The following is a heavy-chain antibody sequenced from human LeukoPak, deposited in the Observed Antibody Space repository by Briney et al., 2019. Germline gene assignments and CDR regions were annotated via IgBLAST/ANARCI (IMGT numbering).Heavy chain of an antibody. D-gene: IGHD3-16*01. V-gene: IGHV3-23*01. J-gene: IGHJ4*02. CDR3: ARDHRGSPDY. CDR1: GFTFNNYG. CDR2: ISANGGST. Sequence: PGGTLRLSCAASGFTFNNYGWAWVRQAPGNGLEWFSAISANGGSTYYADSVKGRFTISRDNAKNSLYLQMNSLRAEDTAVYYCARDHRGSPDYWGQGTLVTVSS.